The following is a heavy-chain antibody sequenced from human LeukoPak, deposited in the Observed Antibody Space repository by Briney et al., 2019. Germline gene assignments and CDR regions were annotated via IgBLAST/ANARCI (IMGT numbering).Heavy chain of an antibody. V-gene: IGHV3-53*05. J-gene: IGHJ3*02. CDR3: ARDPGLDAFDI. Sequence: GGSLRLSCAASGFTVSSNYMSWVRQAPGKGLEWVSVIYSGGSTYYADSMKGRFAISRDNSKNTLYLQMNSLRAEDTAVYYCARDPGLDAFDIWGQGTMVAVSS. CDR2: IYSGGST. CDR1: GFTVSSNY.